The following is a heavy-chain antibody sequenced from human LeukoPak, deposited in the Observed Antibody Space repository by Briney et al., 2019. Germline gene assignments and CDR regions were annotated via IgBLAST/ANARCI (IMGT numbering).Heavy chain of an antibody. J-gene: IGHJ4*02. CDR2: IYHSGST. CDR3: ARGEMATTYFDY. V-gene: IGHV4-30-2*01. Sequence: PSETLSLTCAVSGGSISSGGYSWSWIRQPPGKGLEWIGYIYHSGSTYYNPSLKSRVTISVDRSKNQFSLELSSVTAADTAVYYCARGEMATTYFDYWGQGTLVTVSS. D-gene: IGHD5-24*01. CDR1: GGSISSGGYS.